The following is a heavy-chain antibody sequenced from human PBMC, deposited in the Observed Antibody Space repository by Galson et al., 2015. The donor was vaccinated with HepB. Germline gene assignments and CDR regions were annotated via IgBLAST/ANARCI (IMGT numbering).Heavy chain of an antibody. Sequence: SLRLSCAASGFTFSSYSMNWVRQAPGKGLEWVSSISSSSSYIYYADSVKGRFTISRDNAKNSLYLQMNSLRAEDTAVYYCARDGADYDFWSGHNWFDPWGQGTLVTVSS. CDR3: ARDGADYDFWSGHNWFDP. CDR1: GFTFSSYS. CDR2: ISSSSSYI. J-gene: IGHJ5*02. D-gene: IGHD3-3*01. V-gene: IGHV3-21*01.